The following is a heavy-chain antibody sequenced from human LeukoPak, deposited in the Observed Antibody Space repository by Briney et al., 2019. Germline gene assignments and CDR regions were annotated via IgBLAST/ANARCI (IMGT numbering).Heavy chain of an antibody. CDR2: IYYCGNT. Sequence: SQTLSLTCTVSGGSISSGDYYWSWIRQPPGKGLEWIGCIYYCGNTYYNPSLKSRVTISIHTSKNQFSLTLSSVTAADTAVYYCARVSAFFYDSTAYYFDYWGQGALVTVSS. CDR1: GGSISSGDYY. CDR3: ARVSAFFYDSTAYYFDY. J-gene: IGHJ4*02. V-gene: IGHV4-30-4*01. D-gene: IGHD3-22*01.